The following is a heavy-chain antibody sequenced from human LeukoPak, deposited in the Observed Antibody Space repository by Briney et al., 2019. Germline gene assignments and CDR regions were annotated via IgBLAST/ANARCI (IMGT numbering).Heavy chain of an antibody. CDR2: ISYDRSET. J-gene: IGHJ4*02. CDR1: GFTFGSYG. V-gene: IGHV3-30*03. Sequence: GGSLKLSCAASGFTFGSYGMHWVRQAPGKGLEWVAFISYDRSETYYADSVKGRFSISRDNSKNTVYLQMNSLRTEDRAVYCCAREGGYYFDHWGQGTLVTVSS. D-gene: IGHD6-25*01. CDR3: AREGGYYFDH.